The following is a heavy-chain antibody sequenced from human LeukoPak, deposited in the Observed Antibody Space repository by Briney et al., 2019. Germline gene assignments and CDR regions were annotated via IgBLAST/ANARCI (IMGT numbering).Heavy chain of an antibody. CDR1: GGTFSSYA. V-gene: IGHV1-69*05. D-gene: IGHD1-26*01. Sequence: SVKVSCKASGGTFSSYAISWVRQAPGQGLEWMGGIIPIFGTANYAQKFQGRVTITTDESTSTAYMELSSLRSEDTAVYYCASQVGAYYYYMDVRGKGTTVTVSS. CDR3: ASQVGAYYYYMDV. J-gene: IGHJ6*03. CDR2: IIPIFGTA.